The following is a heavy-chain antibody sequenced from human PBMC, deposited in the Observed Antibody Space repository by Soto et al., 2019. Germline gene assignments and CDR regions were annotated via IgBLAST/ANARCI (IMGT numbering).Heavy chain of an antibody. D-gene: IGHD2-2*01. Sequence: GGSLRLSCAASGFTFSSYEMNWVRQAPGKGLEWVSYISSSGSTIYYADSVKGRFTISRDNAKNSLYLQMNSLRAEDTAVYYWAREEKIVVVPAAIDYWGQGTLVTVSS. CDR2: ISSSGSTI. V-gene: IGHV3-48*03. J-gene: IGHJ4*02. CDR3: AREEKIVVVPAAIDY. CDR1: GFTFSSYE.